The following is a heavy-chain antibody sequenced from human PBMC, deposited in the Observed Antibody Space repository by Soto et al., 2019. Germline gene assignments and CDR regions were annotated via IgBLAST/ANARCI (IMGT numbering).Heavy chain of an antibody. CDR2: INPSGGGT. CDR1: GYTFTTYY. V-gene: IGHV1-46*01. D-gene: IGHD6-13*01. J-gene: IGHJ4*02. CDR3: PRGRRGQQLPRNFDY. Sequence: QVQLMQSGAEVKKPGASVKVSCKASGYTFTTYYMHWVRQAPGQGLEWMGIINPSGGGTNYAQKFLDRVTMTKDTSKRQVYMQLGSLRSEDTAVYYCPRGRRGQQLPRNFDYWGQGTLLTGSS.